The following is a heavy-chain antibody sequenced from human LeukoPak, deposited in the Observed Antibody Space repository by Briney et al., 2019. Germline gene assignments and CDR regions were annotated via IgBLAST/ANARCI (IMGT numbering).Heavy chain of an antibody. D-gene: IGHD3-3*01. Sequence: ASVTVSCTASGYTFTGYYIHWVRQAPGQGLEWMAWINPDSGDSYSAPKFQGRVTMTRDTSINTASMEVSWLTSDDTAVYYCATGVATAFTYWGQGTLVTVSS. V-gene: IGHV1-2*02. CDR1: GYTFTGYY. J-gene: IGHJ4*02. CDR3: ATGVATAFTY. CDR2: INPDSGDS.